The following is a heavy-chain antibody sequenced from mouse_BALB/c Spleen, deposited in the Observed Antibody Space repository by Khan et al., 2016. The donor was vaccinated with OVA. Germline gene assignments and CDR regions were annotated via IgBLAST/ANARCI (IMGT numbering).Heavy chain of an antibody. V-gene: IGHV5-6-3*01. CDR1: RFTISSYG. CDR3: ARMARTIN. CDR2: IDSNGGST. Sequence: VQLKESGGGIVQPGGSLKRSCAASRFTISSYGMSSVRQTPDKRLELVATIDSNGGSTYYPDSVKGRFTIARDNAKNTLYLQMSSLKSEDTAMYYCARMARTINWGQGTTLTVSS. J-gene: IGHJ2*01.